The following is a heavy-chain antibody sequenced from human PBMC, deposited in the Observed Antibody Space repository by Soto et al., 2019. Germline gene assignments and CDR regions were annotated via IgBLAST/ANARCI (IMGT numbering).Heavy chain of an antibody. CDR2: ITQDGSEK. CDR3: ARDDSITMVRGVTFDY. Sequence: PGGSLRLSCAASGFTFGSYWMSWVRQAPGKGLEWVANITQDGSEKYYVDSVKGRFTISRDNAKNSLYLQMNSLRAEDTAVYYCARDDSITMVRGVTFDYWGQGTLVTVSS. J-gene: IGHJ4*02. V-gene: IGHV3-7*01. D-gene: IGHD3-10*01. CDR1: GFTFGSYW.